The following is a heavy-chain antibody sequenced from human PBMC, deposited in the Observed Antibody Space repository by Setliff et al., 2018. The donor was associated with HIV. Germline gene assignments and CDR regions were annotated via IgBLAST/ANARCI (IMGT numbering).Heavy chain of an antibody. J-gene: IGHJ2*01. CDR1: GYTLTGYY. Sequence: GPVKVSCKASGYTLTGYYMHWVRLAPGLGLEWMGWINPHSGNTDFAQRFQGRSTMTRDTSINTVEMELSSLTSEETAVYYCARDDHYYDLGSILSDWYFDLWGRGTLVTVSS. CDR2: INPHSGNT. CDR3: ARDDHYYDLGSILSDWYFDL. D-gene: IGHD3-10*01. V-gene: IGHV1-2*02.